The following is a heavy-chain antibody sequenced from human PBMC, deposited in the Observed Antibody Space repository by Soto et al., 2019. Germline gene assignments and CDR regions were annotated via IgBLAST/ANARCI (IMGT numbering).Heavy chain of an antibody. CDR1: GASIRTADLY. J-gene: IGHJ6*02. Sequence: PSETLSLTCTVSGASIRTADLYWSWIRQPPGKGLEWIGFVHSVVTTYYSPSLMSRVTMSVDMSKNQFSLSLRSVTVADTAVYYCAAGGLRVGNYYYYGMDVWGQGTTVTVSS. CDR3: AAGGLRVGNYYYYGMDV. D-gene: IGHD5-12*01. V-gene: IGHV4-30-4*01. CDR2: VHSVVTT.